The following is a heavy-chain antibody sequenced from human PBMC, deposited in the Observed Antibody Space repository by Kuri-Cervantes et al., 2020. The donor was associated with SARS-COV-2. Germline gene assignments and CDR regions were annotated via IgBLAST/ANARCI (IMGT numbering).Heavy chain of an antibody. CDR1: GFTFSSYE. D-gene: IGHD4-17*01. J-gene: IGHJ4*02. V-gene: IGHV3-48*03. Sequence: GGSLRLSCAASGFTFSSYEMNWVRPAPGKGLEWVSYISSSGSTIYYADSVKGRFTISRDNAKNSLYLQMNSLRAEDTAVYYCARAPTVTLDYWGQGTLVTVSS. CDR3: ARAPTVTLDY. CDR2: ISSSGSTI.